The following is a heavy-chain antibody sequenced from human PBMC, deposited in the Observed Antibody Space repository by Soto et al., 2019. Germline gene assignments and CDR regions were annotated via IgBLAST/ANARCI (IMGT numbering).Heavy chain of an antibody. CDR2: IYYSGTT. V-gene: IGHV4-59*12. J-gene: IGHJ5*02. D-gene: IGHD3-3*01. CDR1: GGSISSYY. CDR3: TRDPDYYDFWSGYYTRWFDP. Sequence: PSETLSLTCTVSGGSISSYYWSWIRQPPGKGLEWIGYIYYSGTTEYAASVKGRFTISRDDSKSIAYLQMNSLKTEDTAVYYCTRDPDYYDFWSGYYTRWFDPWGQGTLVTVSS.